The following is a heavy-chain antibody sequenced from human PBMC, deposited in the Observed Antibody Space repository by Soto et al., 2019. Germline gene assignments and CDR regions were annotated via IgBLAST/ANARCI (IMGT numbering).Heavy chain of an antibody. D-gene: IGHD2-15*01. Sequence: SETLSLTCSVSGYSVTSSDYYWAWISQPPGKGLEWIGSMFYSGLTYYNPSLKSRVTLSVDTSKNQFSVRLNSVTAADTAVYYCAPLSVSLSGPYGIHVWGQGTTVTVSS. CDR2: MFYSGLT. CDR3: APLSVSLSGPYGIHV. CDR1: GYSVTSSDYY. J-gene: IGHJ6*02. V-gene: IGHV4-39*01.